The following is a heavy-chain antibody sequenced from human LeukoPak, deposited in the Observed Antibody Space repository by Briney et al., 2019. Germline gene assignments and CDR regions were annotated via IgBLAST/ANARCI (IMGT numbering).Heavy chain of an antibody. Sequence: GGSLRLSCAASGFAFNTYGMSWVRQAPGRGLEWVSALSGNGVKTFYADSVKGRFTISRDNSKNMMYLQMNSLRVEDTAIYYCAKDLRWGLGSWGQGTLITVSS. J-gene: IGHJ5*02. D-gene: IGHD3-16*01. V-gene: IGHV3-23*01. CDR3: AKDLRWGLGS. CDR1: GFAFNTYG. CDR2: LSGNGVKT.